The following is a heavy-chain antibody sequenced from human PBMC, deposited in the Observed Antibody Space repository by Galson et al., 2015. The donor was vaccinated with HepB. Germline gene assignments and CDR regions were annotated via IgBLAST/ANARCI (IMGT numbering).Heavy chain of an antibody. J-gene: IGHJ4*02. CDR1: GFTFSSYW. CDR3: ARRDFGVAGDFDY. Sequence: SLRLSCAASGFTFSSYWMSWVRQAPGKGLEWVANIKQDGSEKYYVDSVKGRFTISRDNDKNSLYLQMNSLRAEDTAVYYCARRDFGVAGDFDYWGQGTLVTVSS. V-gene: IGHV3-7*03. CDR2: IKQDGSEK. D-gene: IGHD3-3*01.